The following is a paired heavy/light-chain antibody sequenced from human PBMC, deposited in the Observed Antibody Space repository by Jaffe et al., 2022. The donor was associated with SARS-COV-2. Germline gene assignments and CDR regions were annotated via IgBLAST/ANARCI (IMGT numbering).Heavy chain of an antibody. Sequence: QVQLQESGPGLVKPSQTLSLTCTVSGGPISSGGYYWNWIRQHPGKGLEWIAYIDYSGRTYFNPSLKSRVTILLDTFKNQFSLRLSSVTAADTAVYYCVGDNDNDASGIGSFDSWGQGTRVTVAS. CDR1: GGPISSGGYY. V-gene: IGHV4-31*03. CDR2: IDYSGRT. D-gene: IGHD3-10*01. J-gene: IGHJ4*02. CDR3: VGDNDNDASGIGSFDS.
Light chain of an antibody. CDR2: WAS. J-gene: IGKJ2*01. V-gene: IGKV4-1*01. Sequence: DIVMTQSPDSLAVSLGERATINCKSSQRILYRSNNKNYLAWYQQKPGQPPKLLIYWASTRESGVPDRFSGSGSETDFTLTISTLQAEDVAVYYCQQYYETPYTFGQGTMLEIK. CDR3: QQYYETPYT. CDR1: QRILYRSNNKNY.